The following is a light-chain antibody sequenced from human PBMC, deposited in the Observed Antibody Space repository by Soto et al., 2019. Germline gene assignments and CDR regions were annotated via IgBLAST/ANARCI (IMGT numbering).Light chain of an antibody. V-gene: IGLV2-8*01. CDR2: EVY. J-gene: IGLJ3*02. CDR3: ASYAGSNNWGV. Sequence: QPVLTQPPSASGSPGQSVTISCTGTGNDVGGYNYVSWYQQYPGKAPKLIIYEVYKRPSGVPDRFSGSKSGNTASLTVSGLQAEDEADYYCASYAGSNNWGVFGGGTKLTVL. CDR1: GNDVGGYNY.